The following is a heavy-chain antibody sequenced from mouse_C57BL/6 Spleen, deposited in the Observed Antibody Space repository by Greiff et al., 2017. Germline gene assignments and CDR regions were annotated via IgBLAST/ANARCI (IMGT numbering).Heavy chain of an antibody. J-gene: IGHJ1*03. Sequence: QVQLQQPGAELVKPGASVKLSCKASGYTFTSYWMHWVKQRPGQGLEWIGMIHPNSGSTNYNEKFKSKATLTVDKSTSTAYMQLSSLTSEDSAVYYCAREDYYGRSFDVWGTGTTVTVSS. D-gene: IGHD1-1*01. CDR1: GYTFTSYW. V-gene: IGHV1-64*01. CDR2: IHPNSGST. CDR3: AREDYYGRSFDV.